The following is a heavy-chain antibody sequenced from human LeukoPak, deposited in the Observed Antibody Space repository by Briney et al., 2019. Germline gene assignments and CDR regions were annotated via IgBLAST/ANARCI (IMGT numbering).Heavy chain of an antibody. J-gene: IGHJ4*02. D-gene: IGHD6-19*01. Sequence: ASVKVSCKVSGYTLTELSMHWVRQAPGQGLEWMGIINPSGGSTSYAQKFQGRVTMTRDTSTSTVYMELSSLRSEDTAVYYCARDHAVAVYIDYWGQGTLVTVSS. CDR3: ARDHAVAVYIDY. V-gene: IGHV1-46*01. CDR1: GYTLTELS. CDR2: INPSGGST.